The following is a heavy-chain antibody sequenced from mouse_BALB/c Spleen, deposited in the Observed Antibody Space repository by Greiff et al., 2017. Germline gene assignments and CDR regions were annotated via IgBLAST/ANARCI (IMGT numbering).Heavy chain of an antibody. D-gene: IGHD2-2*01. V-gene: IGHV5-9-3*01. J-gene: IGHJ2*01. CDR2: ISSGGSYT. CDR1: GFTFSSYA. Sequence: EVQLVESGGGLVKPGGSLKLSCAASGFTFSSYAMSWVRQTPEKRLEWVATISSGGSYTYYPDSVQGRITISRDNAKNTLYLQMSSLRAEDTAMYYCARYGYVGYWGQGTTLTVSS. CDR3: ARYGYVGY.